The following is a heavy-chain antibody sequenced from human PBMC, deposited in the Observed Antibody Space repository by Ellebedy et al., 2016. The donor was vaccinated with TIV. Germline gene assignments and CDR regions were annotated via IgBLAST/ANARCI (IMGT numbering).Heavy chain of an antibody. CDR2: INQSGST. J-gene: IGHJ3*02. V-gene: IGHV4-34*01. Sequence: SETLSLXXAVYGGSFSGYYWSWIRQPPGKGLAWIGEINQSGSTNHNPSLKSRVTISADTSKNQFSLKLSSLTAADTAVYYCARVRGDDYVWGSYRLHAFDIWGQGTMVTVSS. CDR3: ARVRGDDYVWGSYRLHAFDI. CDR1: GGSFSGYY. D-gene: IGHD3-16*02.